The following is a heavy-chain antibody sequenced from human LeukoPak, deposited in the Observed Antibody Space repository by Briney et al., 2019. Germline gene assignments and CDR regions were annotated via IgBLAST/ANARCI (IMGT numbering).Heavy chain of an antibody. CDR2: VNPNSSGT. D-gene: IGHD3-22*01. CDR1: GYTFTGYY. Sequence: PVDSRKVSCEASGYTFTGYYIRWVRQAPGQGLEWMGCVNPNSSGTNYAQTFQGRVTMTRGTSISTAYMELTRLGSDDTAVYYCARAGYYDSSGYYHPFDYWGQGVLVTVSS. CDR3: ARAGYYDSSGYYHPFDY. V-gene: IGHV1-2*02. J-gene: IGHJ4*02.